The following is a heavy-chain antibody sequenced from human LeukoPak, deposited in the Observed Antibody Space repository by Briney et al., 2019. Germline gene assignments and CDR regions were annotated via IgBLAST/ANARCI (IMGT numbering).Heavy chain of an antibody. J-gene: IGHJ6*03. Sequence: ASVKVSCKASGYTSYDINWVRQATGQGLEWMGWMIPNSGDTGYAQKFQGRVTITRNTSISTVYMELGSLRSEDTAVYYCARGRRMAAPREQRYYNYMDVWGKGTTVTVSS. CDR1: GYTSYD. V-gene: IGHV1-8*03. CDR2: MIPNSGDT. CDR3: ARGRRMAAPREQRYYNYMDV. D-gene: IGHD6-25*01.